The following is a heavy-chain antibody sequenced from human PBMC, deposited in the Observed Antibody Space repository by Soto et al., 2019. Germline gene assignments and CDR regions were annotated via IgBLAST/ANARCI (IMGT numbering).Heavy chain of an antibody. CDR3: AILVYVVVPAGAGYYGMDV. CDR1: GYSFTSYW. CDR2: IYPGDSDT. J-gene: IGHJ6*02. Sequence: GESLKISCKGSGYSFTSYWIGWVRQMPGKGPEWMGIIYPGDSDTRYSPSFQGQVTISADKSISTAYLQWSSLKASDTAMYYWAILVYVVVPAGAGYYGMDVWGQGTTVNVSS. D-gene: IGHD2-2*01. V-gene: IGHV5-51*01.